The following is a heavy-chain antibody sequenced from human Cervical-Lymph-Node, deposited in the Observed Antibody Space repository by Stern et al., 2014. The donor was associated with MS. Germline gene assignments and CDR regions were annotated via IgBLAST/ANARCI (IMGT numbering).Heavy chain of an antibody. CDR2: IIPLFGAT. J-gene: IGHJ4*02. CDR1: GGTSNSYT. CDR3: ARGPAARPDY. Sequence: VQLEESGAEVKRPGSSVTVSCKTSGGTSNSYTISWGRQAPGQGLEWLGKIIPLFGATDYAQKFQDRLTIPADESTATVYMELSSLTSDDTAVYYCARGPAARPDYWAQGTLVTVSS. V-gene: IGHV1-69*18. D-gene: IGHD6-6*01.